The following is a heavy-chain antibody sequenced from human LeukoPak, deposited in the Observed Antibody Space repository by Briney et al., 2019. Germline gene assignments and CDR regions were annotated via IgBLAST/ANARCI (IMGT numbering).Heavy chain of an antibody. J-gene: IGHJ4*02. CDR2: ISHSGNI. D-gene: IGHD6-19*01. CDR3: ARAVAATSGRFSLGY. V-gene: IGHV4-4*02. CDR1: GDSISNSNW. Sequence: PSGTLSLTCAVSGDSISNSNWWSWVRRSPGKGLGWVGEISHSGNINYNPSLKSRVIISMDKSKNHFSLRLSSITAADTAVYYCARAVAATSGRFSLGYWGQGTLVTVSS.